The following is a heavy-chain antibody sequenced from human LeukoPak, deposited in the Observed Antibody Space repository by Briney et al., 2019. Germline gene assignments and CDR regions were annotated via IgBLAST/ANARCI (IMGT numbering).Heavy chain of an antibody. D-gene: IGHD3-22*01. CDR2: ISSTGSAI. V-gene: IGHV3-48*03. CDR1: GFTFRGYE. Sequence: PGGSPRLSCAGFGFTFRGYEMNWVRQAPGKGLEWISYISSTGSAIYYADSVKGRFTISRDNAKNSLYLQMNSLRAEDTAVYYCPRVFSYYTYSFDYWGQGTLVTVSS. CDR3: PRVFSYYTYSFDY. J-gene: IGHJ4*02.